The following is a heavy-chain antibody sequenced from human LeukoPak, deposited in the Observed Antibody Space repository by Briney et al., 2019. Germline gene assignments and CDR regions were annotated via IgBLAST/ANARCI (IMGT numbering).Heavy chain of an antibody. CDR1: AFTFSSYW. CDR2: VNSDGSTT. CDR3: ARVDYSSSWDIDY. V-gene: IGHV3-74*01. Sequence: GGSLRLSCAAAAFTFSSYWMHWVRHAPGKGLEWVSRVNSDGSTTSYADSVKGRFTTSRDNAKNTLYLQMSSLRAEDTAVSYCARVDYSSSWDIDYWGQGTLVTVSS. D-gene: IGHD6-13*01. J-gene: IGHJ4*02.